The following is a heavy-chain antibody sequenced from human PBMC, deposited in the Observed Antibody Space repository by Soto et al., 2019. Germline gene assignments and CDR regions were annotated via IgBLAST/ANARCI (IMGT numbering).Heavy chain of an antibody. V-gene: IGHV5-51*01. J-gene: IGHJ5*01. CDR1: GYKLGSAW. Sequence: PGESLKISCEGAGYKLGSAWIGWVRRKPGKGLEWMGIIKPGPSDIRYSPSFRGQVTISADEAANTAFLQWSSLKTSDTAIYYCARQISFVCDSWGQGTLVTVSS. CDR2: IKPGPSDI. CDR3: ARQISFVCDS. D-gene: IGHD3-16*01.